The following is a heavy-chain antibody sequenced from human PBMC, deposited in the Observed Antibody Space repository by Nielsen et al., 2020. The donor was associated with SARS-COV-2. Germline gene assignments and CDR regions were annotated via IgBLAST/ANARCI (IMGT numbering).Heavy chain of an antibody. V-gene: IGHV1-46*01. D-gene: IGHD1-26*01. J-gene: IGHJ3*02. Sequence: WVRQAPGQGLEWMGIINPSGGSTSYAQKFQGRVTMTRDTSTSTVYMELSSLRSEDTAVHYCARSYSGSYYRAFDIWGQGTMVTVSS. CDR3: ARSYSGSYYRAFDI. CDR2: INPSGGST.